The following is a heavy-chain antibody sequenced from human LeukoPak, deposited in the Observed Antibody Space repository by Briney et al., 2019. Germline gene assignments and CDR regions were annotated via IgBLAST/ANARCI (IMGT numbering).Heavy chain of an antibody. D-gene: IGHD3-22*01. J-gene: IGHJ4*02. CDR1: GGTFSSYA. Sequence: SVEVSCKASGGTFSSYAISWVRQAPGQGLEWMGRIIPILGIANYAQKFQGRVTITADKSTSTAYMELSSLRSEDTAVYYCARIYDSSGYYVDYWGQGTLVTVSS. CDR3: ARIYDSSGYYVDY. V-gene: IGHV1-69*04. CDR2: IIPILGIA.